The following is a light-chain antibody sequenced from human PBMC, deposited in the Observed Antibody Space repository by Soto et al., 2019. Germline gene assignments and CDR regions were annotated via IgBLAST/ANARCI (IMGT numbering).Light chain of an antibody. CDR3: LSYTTSSSYV. J-gene: IGLJ1*01. CDR2: EVS. Sequence: QSALTQPTSVSGSPGQSITISCTGTSSDIGAYNRVSWYQQHSGKAPKLMIYEVSNRPSGVSNRFSGSKSGNTASLTISGLQAEDEADYYCLSYTTSSSYVFGTGTKPPS. V-gene: IGLV2-14*01. CDR1: SSDIGAYNR.